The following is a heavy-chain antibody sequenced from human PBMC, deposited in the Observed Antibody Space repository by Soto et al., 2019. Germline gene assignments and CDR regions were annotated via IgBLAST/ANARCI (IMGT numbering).Heavy chain of an antibody. V-gene: IGHV3-30*18. CDR2: ISYDGSNK. Sequence: GARSVSCVYARLYLSSYGIAWVRQAPGRGLEWVAVISYDGSNKYYADSVKGRFTISRDNSKNTLYLQMNTLRAEDTAVYYCAKDLVGVDTAYYYYGMDSWGQGTTVTVSS. CDR1: RLYLSSYG. J-gene: IGHJ6*02. D-gene: IGHD5-18*01. CDR3: AKDLVGVDTAYYYYGMDS.